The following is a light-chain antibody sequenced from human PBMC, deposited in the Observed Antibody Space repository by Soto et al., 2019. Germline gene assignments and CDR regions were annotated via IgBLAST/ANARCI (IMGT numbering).Light chain of an antibody. CDR2: GAT. J-gene: IGKJ3*01. V-gene: IGKV1-12*01. Sequence: DIQMTQSPSSVSASVGDGVTITCRASQGIRSWLAWYQQKPGKAPKVLIHGATSLQSGVPSRFSGSGSGTEFTLTISSLQPEDFATYFCQQSNSFPFTFGPGTKVDIK. CDR3: QQSNSFPFT. CDR1: QGIRSW.